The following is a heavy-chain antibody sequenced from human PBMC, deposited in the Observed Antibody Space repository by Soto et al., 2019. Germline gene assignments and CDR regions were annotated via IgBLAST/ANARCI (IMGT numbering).Heavy chain of an antibody. CDR3: ARSAGYCSSTSCYTNYYYGMDV. D-gene: IGHD2-2*02. CDR2: IYYSGST. CDR1: GGSISSGGYY. J-gene: IGHJ6*02. Sequence: SETLSLTCTVSGGSISSGGYYWSWIRQHPGKGLEWIGYIYYSGSTYYNPSLKSRVTISVDTSKNQFSLKLSSVTAADTAVYYCARSAGYCSSTSCYTNYYYGMDVWGQGTTVTVYS. V-gene: IGHV4-31*03.